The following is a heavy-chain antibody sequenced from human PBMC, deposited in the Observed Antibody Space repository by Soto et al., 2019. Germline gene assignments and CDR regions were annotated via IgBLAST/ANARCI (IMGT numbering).Heavy chain of an antibody. Sequence: GGSLRLSCAASGFTFSSYWMHWVRQAPGKGLVWVSRINSDGSSTSYADSVKGRFTISRDNAKNTLYLQMNSLRAEDTAVYYCARDGIVAVPAAIRYYYYGMDVWGQGTTVTVSS. CDR2: INSDGSST. J-gene: IGHJ6*02. V-gene: IGHV3-74*01. D-gene: IGHD2-2*02. CDR3: ARDGIVAVPAAIRYYYYGMDV. CDR1: GFTFSSYW.